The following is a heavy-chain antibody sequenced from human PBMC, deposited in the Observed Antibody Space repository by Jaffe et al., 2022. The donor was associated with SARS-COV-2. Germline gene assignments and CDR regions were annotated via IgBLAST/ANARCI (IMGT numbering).Heavy chain of an antibody. Sequence: QVQLVQSGAEVKKPGSSVKVSCKASGGTFSSYTISWVRQAPGQGLEWMGRIIPILGIANYAQKFQGRVTITADKSTSTAYMELSSLRSEDTAVYYCASSGVVVVPAAIPLVGALPRYWGQGTLVTVSS. J-gene: IGHJ4*02. V-gene: IGHV1-69*02. CDR1: GGTFSSYT. D-gene: IGHD2-2*01. CDR3: ASSGVVVVPAAIPLVGALPRY. CDR2: IIPILGIA.